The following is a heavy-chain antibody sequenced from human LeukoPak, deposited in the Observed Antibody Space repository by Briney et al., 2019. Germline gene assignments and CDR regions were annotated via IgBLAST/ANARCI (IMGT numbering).Heavy chain of an antibody. CDR3: ARDNRYYDFWSGYQN. J-gene: IGHJ4*02. Sequence: ASVKVSCKASGYTFTGYYMHWVRRAPGQGLEWMGWINPNSGGTNYAQKFQGRVTMTRDTSISTAYMELSRLRSDDTAVYYCARDNRYYDFWSGYQNWGQGTLVTVSS. D-gene: IGHD3-3*01. CDR2: INPNSGGT. CDR1: GYTFTGYY. V-gene: IGHV1-2*02.